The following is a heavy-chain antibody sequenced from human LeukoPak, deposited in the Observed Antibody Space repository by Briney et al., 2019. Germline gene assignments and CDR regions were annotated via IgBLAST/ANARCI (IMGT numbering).Heavy chain of an antibody. Sequence: GGSLRLSCAASGFTFSSYSMNWVRQAPGMGLEWVSYISIGSSTIYYADSVKGRFTISRDNAKNSLYLQMNSLRDEDTAVYYCAKDRCSGGGCYTYFDYWGQGTLVTVSS. CDR2: ISIGSSTI. D-gene: IGHD2-15*01. CDR1: GFTFSSYS. J-gene: IGHJ4*02. CDR3: AKDRCSGGGCYTYFDY. V-gene: IGHV3-48*02.